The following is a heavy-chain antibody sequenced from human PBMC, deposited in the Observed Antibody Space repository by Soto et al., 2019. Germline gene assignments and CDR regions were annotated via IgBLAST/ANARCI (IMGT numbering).Heavy chain of an antibody. D-gene: IGHD2-15*01. CDR3: ARGYWVEGYGAGTYFDY. Sequence: EVLLVQSGGGLVQPGGSLRLSCAPSGLSVTSNYMAWVRQAPGKGLEWVSVIYSGSTTHHADSVKGRFTISRDSSSNTLSLQMSSLRVEDTALYYCARGYWVEGYGAGTYFDYWGQGTLVTVSS. J-gene: IGHJ4*02. CDR2: IYSGSTT. CDR1: GLSVTSNY. V-gene: IGHV3-66*01.